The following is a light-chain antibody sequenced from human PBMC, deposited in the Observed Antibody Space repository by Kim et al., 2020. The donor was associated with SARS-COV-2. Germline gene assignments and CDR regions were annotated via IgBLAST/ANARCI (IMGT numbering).Light chain of an antibody. CDR3: NSRDSSGNHVV. J-gene: IGLJ2*01. CDR2: GKN. CDR1: SLRSYY. V-gene: IGLV3-19*01. Sequence: ARGQTVRITVQGDSLRSYYASWYQQKPGQAPVLVIYGKNNRPSGIPDRFSGSSSGNTASLTITGAQAEDEADYYCNSRDSSGNHVVFGGGTQLTVL.